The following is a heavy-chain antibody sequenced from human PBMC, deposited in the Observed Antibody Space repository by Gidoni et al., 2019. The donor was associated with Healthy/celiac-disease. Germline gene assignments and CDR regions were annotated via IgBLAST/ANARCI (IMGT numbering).Heavy chain of an antibody. Sequence: QVQLQESGPGLVKPSGTLSFTCAVSGGSISSSNWWSWVRQPPGKGLEWIGEIYHSGSTNYNPSLKSRVTISVDKSKNQFSLKLSSVTAADTAVYYCARKVAAGEKPPYWYFDLWGRGTLVTVSS. V-gene: IGHV4-4*02. CDR2: IYHSGST. D-gene: IGHD2-15*01. CDR3: ARKVAAGEKPPYWYFDL. J-gene: IGHJ2*01. CDR1: GGSISSSNW.